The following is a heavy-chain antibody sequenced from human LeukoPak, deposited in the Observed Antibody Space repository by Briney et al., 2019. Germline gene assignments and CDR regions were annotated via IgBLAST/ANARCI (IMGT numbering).Heavy chain of an antibody. CDR2: ISYDGSNK. J-gene: IGHJ4*02. V-gene: IGHV3-30*18. CDR1: GSTFSSYG. CDR3: AKDGWEYDILTGYFDY. D-gene: IGHD3-9*01. Sequence: GGSLRLSCAASGSTFSSYGMHWVRQAPGKGLEWVAVISYDGSNKYYADSVKGRFTISRDNSKNTLYLQMNSLRAEDTAVYYCAKDGWEYDILTGYFDYWGQGTLVTVSS.